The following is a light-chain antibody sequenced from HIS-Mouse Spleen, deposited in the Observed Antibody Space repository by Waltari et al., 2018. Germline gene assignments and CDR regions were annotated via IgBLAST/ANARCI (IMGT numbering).Light chain of an antibody. J-gene: IGLJ2*01. Sequence: QSALTQPASVSGSPGQLITISCTGTSSDVGSYNLVPWYQQHPGKAPKLMIYEGSKRPSGVSNRFSGSKSGNTASLTISGLQAEDEADYYCCSYAGSSTVVFGGGTKLTVL. CDR3: CSYAGSSTVV. CDR2: EGS. CDR1: SSDVGSYNL. V-gene: IGLV2-23*01.